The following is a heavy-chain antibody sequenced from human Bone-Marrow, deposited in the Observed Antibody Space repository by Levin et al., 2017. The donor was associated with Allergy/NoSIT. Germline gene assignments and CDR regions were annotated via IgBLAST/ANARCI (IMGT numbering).Heavy chain of an antibody. J-gene: IGHJ4*02. CDR2: ISYDGSNK. CDR3: ARERLNLAAAGTLDY. CDR1: GFTFSSYD. Sequence: GGSLRLSCAASGFTFSSYDMHWVRQAPGKGLEWVALISYDGSNKYYADSVKGRFTISRDNSKNTLYVQMNSLRAEDTAVYYCARERLNLAAAGTLDYWGQGTLVTVSS. D-gene: IGHD6-13*01. V-gene: IGHV3-30-3*01.